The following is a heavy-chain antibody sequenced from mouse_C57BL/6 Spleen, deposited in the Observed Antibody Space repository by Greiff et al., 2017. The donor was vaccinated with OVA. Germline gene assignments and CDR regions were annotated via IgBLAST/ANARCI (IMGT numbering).Heavy chain of an antibody. CDR2: IYPSDSET. CDR1: GYTFTSYW. J-gene: IGHJ2*01. D-gene: IGHD1-1*01. CDR3: AGRPYGSSPFDY. Sequence: QVQLQQPGAELVRPGSSVKLSCKASGYTFTSYWMDWVKQRPGQGLEWIGNIYPSDSETHYNQKFKDKATLTVDKSSSTAYMQLSSLTSEDSAVYYCAGRPYGSSPFDYWGQGTTLTVSS. V-gene: IGHV1-61*01.